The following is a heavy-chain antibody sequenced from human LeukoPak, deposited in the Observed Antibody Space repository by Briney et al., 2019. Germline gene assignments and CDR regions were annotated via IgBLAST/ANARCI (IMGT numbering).Heavy chain of an antibody. CDR3: AKDLSGSGSYYPLDY. Sequence: PGGSLSLSCAASGFTFSSYALSWVRQAPGKGLEWVSAVDGRGSSTYYADSVKGRFTISRDNSNNTLYLQMNSLRAEDTAEYYCAKDLSGSGSYYPLDYWGQGTLVTVSS. D-gene: IGHD3-10*01. CDR2: VDGRGSST. CDR1: GFTFSSYA. J-gene: IGHJ4*02. V-gene: IGHV3-23*01.